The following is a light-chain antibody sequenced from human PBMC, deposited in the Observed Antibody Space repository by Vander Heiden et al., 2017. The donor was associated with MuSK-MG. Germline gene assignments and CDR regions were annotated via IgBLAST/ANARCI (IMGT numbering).Light chain of an antibody. Sequence: IGLTQSPGTLSLSPGERATLSCRASQSLDSSYLAWYQQKLGQPPKLLIYGASSRATGIQDRFSGSGCGKVLTVTIRRLEPEDFAVDYCQQYGSFPRTFGRGTKVEIK. V-gene: IGKV3-20*01. CDR2: GAS. CDR1: QSLDSSY. J-gene: IGKJ1*01. CDR3: QQYGSFPRT.